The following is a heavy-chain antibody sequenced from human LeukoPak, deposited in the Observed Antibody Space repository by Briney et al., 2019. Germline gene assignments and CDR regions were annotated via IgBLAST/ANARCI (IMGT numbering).Heavy chain of an antibody. CDR3: AIGWLYDSTGYYPLGAFDI. CDR1: GLSFSTAW. V-gene: IGHV3-15*01. Sequence: GGSLRLSCAASGLSFSTAWMGWVRQAPGKGLEWVGRIKSKSDDGTAVYTAPVKGRFTISRDDSKDTLYLQMNSLKTEDTAVYYCAIGWLYDSTGYYPLGAFDIWGQGTMVTVSS. CDR2: IKSKSDDGTA. J-gene: IGHJ3*02. D-gene: IGHD3-22*01.